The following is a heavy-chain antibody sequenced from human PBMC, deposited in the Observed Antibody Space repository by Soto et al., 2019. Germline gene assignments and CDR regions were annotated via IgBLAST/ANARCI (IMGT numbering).Heavy chain of an antibody. J-gene: IGHJ3*02. Sequence: PGGSLRFSCAASGFTFSSYAMSWVRQAPGKGLAWVSAISGSGGSTYYADSVKGRFTISRDNSKNTLYLQMNSLRAEDTAVYYCAKDLGRGHAFDIWGQGTMVTVSS. D-gene: IGHD3-10*01. V-gene: IGHV3-23*01. CDR3: AKDLGRGHAFDI. CDR2: ISGSGGST. CDR1: GFTFSSYA.